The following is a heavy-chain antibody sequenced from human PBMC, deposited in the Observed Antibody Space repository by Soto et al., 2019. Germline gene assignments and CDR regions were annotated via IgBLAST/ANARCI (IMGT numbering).Heavy chain of an antibody. V-gene: IGHV3-23*01. J-gene: IGHJ6*02. Sequence: QSGGSLRLSCAASGLTLSSHAMSWVRQAPGKGLAWVSAISGRGGSTYYSDSVKGRFTITRDNSKNTLYLQMNSLRAEDTAVYYCAKDSSRNAYYYYGMDVWGQGTTVTVSS. CDR1: GLTLSSHA. CDR3: AKDSSRNAYYYYGMDV. CDR2: ISGRGGST.